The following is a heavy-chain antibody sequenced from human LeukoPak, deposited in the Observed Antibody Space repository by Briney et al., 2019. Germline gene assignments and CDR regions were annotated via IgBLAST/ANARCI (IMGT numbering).Heavy chain of an antibody. V-gene: IGHV4-34*01. CDR2: INHSGST. J-gene: IGHJ3*02. Sequence: SETLSLTCSVYGGAFSGYYWSWIRQPPGKGLEWSGEINHSGSTNYNPSLKSRVTISVDTSKDQFSLKLSSVTAADTAVYYCARGGRREMATMRIKRHHTFDIWGQGTMVTVSS. CDR1: GGAFSGYY. CDR3: ARGGRREMATMRIKRHHTFDI. D-gene: IGHD5-24*01.